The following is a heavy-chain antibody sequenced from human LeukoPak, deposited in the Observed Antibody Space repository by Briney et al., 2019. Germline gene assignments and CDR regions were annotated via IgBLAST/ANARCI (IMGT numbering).Heavy chain of an antibody. CDR3: AITPGGSSYYYYMDV. CDR1: GGTFSSYA. CDR2: IIPIFGTA. J-gene: IGHJ6*03. D-gene: IGHD2-8*02. Sequence: ASVKVSCKASGGTFSSYAISWVRQAPGQGLEWMGGIIPIFGTANYAQKFQGRVTITADESTSTAYMELSSLRSEDTAVYYCAITPGGSSYYYYMDVWGKGTTVTVSS. V-gene: IGHV1-69*13.